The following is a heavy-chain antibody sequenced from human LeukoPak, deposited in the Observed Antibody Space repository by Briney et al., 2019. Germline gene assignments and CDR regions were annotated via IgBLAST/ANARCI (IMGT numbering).Heavy chain of an antibody. J-gene: IGHJ4*02. D-gene: IGHD3-22*01. V-gene: IGHV3-30-3*01. CDR3: ARDSDRYDSSGYYDY. CDR2: ISYDGSNK. Sequence: GGSLRLSCAASGFTFSSYAMHWVRQAPGKGLEWVAVISYDGSNKYYADSVKGRFTISRDNPKNTLYLQMNSLRAEDTAVYYCARDSDRYDSSGYYDYWGQGTLVTVSS. CDR1: GFTFSSYA.